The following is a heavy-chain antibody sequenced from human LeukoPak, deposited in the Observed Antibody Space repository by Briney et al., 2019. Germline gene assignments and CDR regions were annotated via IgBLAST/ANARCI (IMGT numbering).Heavy chain of an antibody. CDR1: LDSPSVNSTA. Sequence: QTLSLSCALSLDSPSVNSTACGSVRQSPTNCLEWLGSTYYRCKWYYDYPVYVKSRITIIPDTSKNQFSLQLNSVTPGDTAVYYCARDPRTPAFDYWGQGTLVTVSS. CDR2: TYYRCKWYY. D-gene: IGHD1-14*01. J-gene: IGHJ4*02. V-gene: IGHV6-1*01. CDR3: ARDPRTPAFDY.